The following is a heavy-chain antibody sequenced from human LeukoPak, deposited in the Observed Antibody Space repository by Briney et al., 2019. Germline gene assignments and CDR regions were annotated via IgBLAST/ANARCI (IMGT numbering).Heavy chain of an antibody. D-gene: IGHD2-15*01. Sequence: PGRSLRLSCAASGFTFSSYAMHWVRQAPGKGLEWVAVISYDGSNKYYADSVKGRFTISRDNSKNTLYLQMNSLRAEDTAVYYCARDRSGDCFDYWGQGTLVTVSS. J-gene: IGHJ4*02. CDR3: ARDRSGDCFDY. V-gene: IGHV3-30-3*01. CDR2: ISYDGSNK. CDR1: GFTFSSYA.